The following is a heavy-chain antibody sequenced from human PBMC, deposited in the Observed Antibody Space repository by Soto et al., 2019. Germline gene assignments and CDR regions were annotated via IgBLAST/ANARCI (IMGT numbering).Heavy chain of an antibody. CDR2: ISSSDSII. Sequence: GVLRLSCAASGFTFSDYYMSWIRQAPGKGLEWVSYISSSDSIIYYADSVKGRFTISRDNAKNSLYLQMNSLRAEDTAVYYCARDLGYYDSSGYFDYWGQGTLVTVSS. V-gene: IGHV3-11*01. J-gene: IGHJ4*02. CDR1: GFTFSDYY. D-gene: IGHD3-22*01. CDR3: ARDLGYYDSSGYFDY.